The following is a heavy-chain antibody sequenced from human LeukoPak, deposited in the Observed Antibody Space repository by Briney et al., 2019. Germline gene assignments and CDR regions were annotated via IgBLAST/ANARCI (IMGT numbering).Heavy chain of an antibody. J-gene: IGHJ4*02. CDR3: ARDVGGSLDY. V-gene: IGHV3-7*01. CDR1: GFISTNYW. Sequence: PGGSLRLSSAASGFISTNYWMACVRQAPAQRLQWVANIKQDGSDKNYVDSVKGRFTISRDNAKNSLYLQMNSLRTEDTAVYYCARDVGGSLDYWGQGTLVAVSS. CDR2: IKQDGSDK. D-gene: IGHD2-15*01.